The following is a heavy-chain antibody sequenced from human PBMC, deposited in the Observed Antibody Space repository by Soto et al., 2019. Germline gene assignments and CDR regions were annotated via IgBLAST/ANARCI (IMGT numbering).Heavy chain of an antibody. J-gene: IGHJ4*02. Sequence: QVQLQESGPGLVQPSETLSLTCAVSGGSITSGHWWSWVRQTPGKGLEWIGEIYHGGTTDYNPSLKGRVTMSVDKSNNQFSLKLKSVTAADTAVYYCAREGAYFDSWSGYFGPGYFDKWGQGILVTVSS. CDR2: IYHGGTT. V-gene: IGHV4-4*02. D-gene: IGHD3-3*01. CDR1: GGSITSGHW. CDR3: AREGAYFDSWSGYFGPGYFDK.